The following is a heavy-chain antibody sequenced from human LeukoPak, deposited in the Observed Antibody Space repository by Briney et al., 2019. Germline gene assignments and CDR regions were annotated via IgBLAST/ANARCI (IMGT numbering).Heavy chain of an antibody. CDR1: GYTFTSYG. CDR2: ISAYNGNT. J-gene: IGHJ6*03. V-gene: IGHV1-18*01. CDR3: ARGRGGSGSYLYQSRYYYMDV. D-gene: IGHD3-10*01. Sequence: GASVKVSCKASGYTFTSYGISWVRQAPGQGLEWMGWISAYNGNTNYAQKLQGRVTMTTDTSTSTAYMELRSLRSDDTAVYYCARGRGGSGSYLYQSRYYYMDVWGKGTTVTISS.